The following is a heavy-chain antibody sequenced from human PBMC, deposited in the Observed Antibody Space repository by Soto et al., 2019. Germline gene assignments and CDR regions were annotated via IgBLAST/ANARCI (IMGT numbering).Heavy chain of an antibody. V-gene: IGHV4-4*07. CDR3: ARGDSAAGWSFFDY. J-gene: IGHJ4*02. CDR1: GGSISSYY. D-gene: IGHD6-13*01. CDR2: IYTSGST. Sequence: PSETLSLTCTVSGGSISSYYWSWIRQPAGKGLEWIGRIYTSGSTNYNPSLKSRVTMSVDTSKNQFSLKLSSVTAADTAVYYCARGDSAAGWSFFDYWGQGALVTVSS.